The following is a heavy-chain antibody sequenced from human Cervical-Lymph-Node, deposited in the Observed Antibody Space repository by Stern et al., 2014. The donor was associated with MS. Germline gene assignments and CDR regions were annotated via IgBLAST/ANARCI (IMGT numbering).Heavy chain of an antibody. Sequence: VQRVESGAEVKKPGSSVKVSCKVSGGTFSSYSLNWVRQAPGQGLEWMGGIIPIFSTTNYAQKFQGKVTISADGSTSTAYMEVNNLTSEDTAVYYCAREGIPGAGGTFDNWGQGTLVIVSS. CDR2: IIPIFSTT. CDR3: AREGIPGAGGTFDN. CDR1: GGTFSSYS. J-gene: IGHJ4*02. V-gene: IGHV1-69*01. D-gene: IGHD1-26*01.